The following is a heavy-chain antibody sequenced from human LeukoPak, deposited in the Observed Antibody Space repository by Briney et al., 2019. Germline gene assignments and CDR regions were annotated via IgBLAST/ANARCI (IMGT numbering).Heavy chain of an antibody. J-gene: IGHJ1*01. CDR3: ARDFTRNSYAVTEFFHP. D-gene: IGHD5-18*01. V-gene: IGHV4-4*07. Sequence: SETLSLTCTVSGGSISGYYWNWIRQSAGKGLEWIGRIYANGGTNYNPSLRSRVSMSVDTSKNQFSLKLTSVTAADTAIYYCARDFTRNSYAVTEFFHPWGQGTLVSVSS. CDR1: GGSISGYY. CDR2: IYANGGT.